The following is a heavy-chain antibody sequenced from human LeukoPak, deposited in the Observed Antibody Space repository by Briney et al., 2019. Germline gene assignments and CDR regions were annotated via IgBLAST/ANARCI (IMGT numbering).Heavy chain of an antibody. J-gene: IGHJ4*02. CDR2: INSDGSFT. V-gene: IGHV3-74*01. Sequence: PGGSLRLSCAASGFTFSSYWMHWVRQAPGKGLVWVSRINSDGSFTIYADSVKGRFTISRDNARNTLYLQMNSLRAEDTAVYYCARGGNYVWGSYDYWGQGTLVTVSS. CDR3: ARGGNYVWGSYDY. D-gene: IGHD3-16*01. CDR1: GFTFSSYW.